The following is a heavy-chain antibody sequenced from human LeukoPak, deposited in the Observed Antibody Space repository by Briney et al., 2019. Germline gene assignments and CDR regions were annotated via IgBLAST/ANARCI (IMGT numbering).Heavy chain of an antibody. CDR2: IYHSGST. CDR3: ARVGTYYDFWSGIREYYFDY. Sequence: SETLSLTCTVSGGSISSYYWSWIRQPPGKGLEWIGYIYHSGSTNYNPSLKSRVTISVDTSKNQFSLKLSSVTAADTAVYYCARVGTYYDFWSGIREYYFDYWGQGTLVTVSS. J-gene: IGHJ4*02. D-gene: IGHD3-3*01. V-gene: IGHV4-59*01. CDR1: GGSISSYY.